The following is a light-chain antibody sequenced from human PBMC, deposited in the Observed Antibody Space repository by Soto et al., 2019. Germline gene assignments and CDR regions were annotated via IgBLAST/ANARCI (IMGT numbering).Light chain of an antibody. J-gene: IGKJ1*01. CDR3: QQRSNWPPT. CDR1: QSVSSY. V-gene: IGKV3-11*01. CDR2: DAS. Sequence: EIVLTQSPATLSLSPGERATLSCRASQSVSSYLAWYQQKPGQAPRLLIYDASNRATGIPARFSGSGSGTDFTLTISSLEPEDFAVYYCQQRSNWPPTVGQGTKVDIK.